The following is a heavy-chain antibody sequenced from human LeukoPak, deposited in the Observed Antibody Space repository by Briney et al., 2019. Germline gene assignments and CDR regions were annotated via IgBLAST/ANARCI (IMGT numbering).Heavy chain of an antibody. J-gene: IGHJ5*02. CDR1: GGSLNGYY. CDR3: ARGRGIITTPKKGHNWFDP. V-gene: IGHV4-34*01. CDR2: IDHSGST. Sequence: PSETLSLTCAVYGGSLNGYYWSWIRQPPGKRLEWIGEIDHSGSTQYNPSLKSRVTISVDTSKNQFSLKLSSVTAADTAVYYCARGRGIITTPKKGHNWFDPWGQGTLVTVSS. D-gene: IGHD1-14*01.